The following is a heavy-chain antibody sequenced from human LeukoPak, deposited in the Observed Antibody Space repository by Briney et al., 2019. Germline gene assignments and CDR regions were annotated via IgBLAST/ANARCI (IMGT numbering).Heavy chain of an antibody. J-gene: IGHJ5*02. Sequence: PGESLKISCKVSGYIFPSYWITWVRPVPGKGLEWMGRIAPSDSYTNYNPSFEGHVTMSVEKSITTVYLQWSSLKASDTAMYYCVRQPPGVYDTTQNWFDPWGQGTLVTVSS. CDR1: GYIFPSYW. CDR2: IAPSDSYT. V-gene: IGHV5-10-1*01. CDR3: VRQPPGVYDTTQNWFDP. D-gene: IGHD3-22*01.